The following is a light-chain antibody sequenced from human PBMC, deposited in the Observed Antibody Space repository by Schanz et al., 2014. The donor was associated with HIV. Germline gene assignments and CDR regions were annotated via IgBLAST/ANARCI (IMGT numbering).Light chain of an antibody. V-gene: IGKV3D-15*01. Sequence: EIVMTQAPATLSVSPGERATLSCRARQSVRSNLASPQQKPAQAPRLLIYGASSRATGIPDRFSGSGSGTDFTLTISRLEPEDFAVYYCQQCSNSPLTFGGGTKVEIK. J-gene: IGKJ4*01. CDR2: GAS. CDR3: QQCSNSPLT. CDR1: QSVRSN.